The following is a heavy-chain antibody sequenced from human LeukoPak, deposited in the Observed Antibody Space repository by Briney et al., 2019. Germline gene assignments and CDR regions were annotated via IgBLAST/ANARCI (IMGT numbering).Heavy chain of an antibody. CDR2: MYYRGST. V-gene: IGHV4-39*07. Sequence: SETLSLTCTVSGGSISSSSHYWGWIRQPPGKGLEWIGSMYYRGSTYHNPSLKSRVTISVDTSKNQFSLKLSSVTAADTAVYYCARRDSSGWYEVDYWGQGTLVTVSS. D-gene: IGHD6-19*01. J-gene: IGHJ4*02. CDR3: ARRDSSGWYEVDY. CDR1: GGSISSSSHY.